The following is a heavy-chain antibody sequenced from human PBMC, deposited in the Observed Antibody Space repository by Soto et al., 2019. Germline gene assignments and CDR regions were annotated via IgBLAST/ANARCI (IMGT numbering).Heavy chain of an antibody. V-gene: IGHV5-10-1*01. CDR1: GYTFSGHW. J-gene: IGHJ4*02. D-gene: IGHD6-19*01. CDR3: ARHGAAIWLGY. CDR2: IDPSDSYI. Sequence: PGESLKISCQTSGYTFSGHWISWVRQVPGKGLQWMGNIDPSDSYINYNPAFRGHVTFSVDKSSSTAYLHWRSLGPSDTAIYYCARHGAAIWLGYWGQGTLVTVS.